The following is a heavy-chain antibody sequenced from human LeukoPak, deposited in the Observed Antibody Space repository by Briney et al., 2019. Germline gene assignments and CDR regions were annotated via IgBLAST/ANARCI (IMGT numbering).Heavy chain of an antibody. CDR2: ISGSGDNT. CDR1: GFTFSSYA. D-gene: IGHD3-22*01. Sequence: GRSLRLSCAASGFTFSSYAMSWVRQAPGKGLEWVSGISGSGDNTYYADSVKGRFTISRDNSKNTLYVQVNSLGTEDTAAYYCAKGSYYDSSGSFYFDYWGQGTLVTVSS. V-gene: IGHV3-23*01. J-gene: IGHJ4*02. CDR3: AKGSYYDSSGSFYFDY.